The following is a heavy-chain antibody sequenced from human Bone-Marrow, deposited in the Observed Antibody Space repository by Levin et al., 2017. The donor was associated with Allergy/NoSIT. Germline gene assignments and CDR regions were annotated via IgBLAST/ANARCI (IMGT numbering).Heavy chain of an antibody. CDR2: IRNEANGYTT. CDR1: GVSFSDHH. J-gene: IGHJ6*02. CDR3: ALTTQYNFLDYGLDV. Sequence: GGSLRLSCAVSGVSFSDHHMDWVRQAPGKGLEWVGRIRNEANGYTTEYATSVEGRFVVSREDSRSSLFLQMNSLKTDDTAVYYCALTTQYNFLDYGLDVWGQGTTVTVSS. D-gene: IGHD1-20*01. V-gene: IGHV3-72*01.